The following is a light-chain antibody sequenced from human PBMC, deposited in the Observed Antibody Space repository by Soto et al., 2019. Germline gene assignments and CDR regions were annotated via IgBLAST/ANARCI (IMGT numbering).Light chain of an antibody. Sequence: VQMTQSPSTLSASVGDRVTITCRASEYVSHWLAWYQQKPGKAPNLLIYKASSLESGVPSRFSGSGSGTEFTLTISSLQPDDFATYYCQQYNRYATFGQGTKVEVK. V-gene: IGKV1-5*03. CDR1: EYVSHW. J-gene: IGKJ1*01. CDR2: KAS. CDR3: QQYNRYAT.